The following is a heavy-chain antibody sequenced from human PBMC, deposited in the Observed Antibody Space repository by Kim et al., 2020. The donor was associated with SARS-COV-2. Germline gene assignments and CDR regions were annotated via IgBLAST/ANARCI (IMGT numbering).Heavy chain of an antibody. J-gene: IGHJ4*02. CDR3: ARTERLGDPWYFDY. D-gene: IGHD3-16*01. V-gene: IGHV4-59*01. CDR2: VFYSGNT. Sequence: SETLSLTCTVSGGSFSNYFWSWIRQPPGKGLEWIGYVFYSGNTNYNPSLKSRVTISVDTSKNQFSLRLISVTAADTAVYYCARTERLGDPWYFDYWGQGTLVTVSS. CDR1: GGSFSNYF.